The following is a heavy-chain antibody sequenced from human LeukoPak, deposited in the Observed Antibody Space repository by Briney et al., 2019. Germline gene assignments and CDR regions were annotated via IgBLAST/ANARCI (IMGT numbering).Heavy chain of an antibody. CDR3: TKYDTSVNFDY. CDR2: IKSKTDGGTT. V-gene: IGHV3-15*01. Sequence: GGSLRLSCAASGFTFTNAWMSWVRQAPGKGLEWVGHIKSKTDGGTTDYAAPVKGRFIISRDDSKDTLYLQMNSLKTDDTAVYYCTKYDTSVNFDYWGQGTLVTVSS. D-gene: IGHD3-22*01. J-gene: IGHJ4*02. CDR1: GFTFTNAW.